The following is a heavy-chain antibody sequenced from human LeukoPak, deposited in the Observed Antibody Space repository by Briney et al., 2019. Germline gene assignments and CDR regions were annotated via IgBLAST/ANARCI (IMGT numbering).Heavy chain of an antibody. J-gene: IGHJ4*02. CDR2: ISGGGGRT. V-gene: IGHV3-23*01. CDR3: AARPPTAVAGPFDY. D-gene: IGHD6-19*01. CDR1: GFTFSSYA. Sequence: GGSLRLSCAASGFTFSSYAMGWVRQAPGKGLEWVSTISGGGGRTYYVDSVKGRFTISRDSSRKMLYLQMNSLRAEDTAVYFCAARPPTAVAGPFDYWGQGALVTVSS.